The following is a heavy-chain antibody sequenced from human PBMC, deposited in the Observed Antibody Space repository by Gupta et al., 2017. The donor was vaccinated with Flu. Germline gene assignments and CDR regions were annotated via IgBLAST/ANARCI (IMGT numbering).Heavy chain of an antibody. V-gene: IGHV3-23*01. CDR1: GLTFTSYA. J-gene: IGHJ3*02. Sequence: EVRLLESGVGLVQPGGSLRLSCAASGLTFTSYAMSWVRQAPGKGLEWVAAISGSGSSTDYADSVKGRFTISRDNSKNSLYLQMHSLRAEDTAVYYCAKHGDSSGWYDAFDIWGQGTMVTVSS. CDR2: ISGSGSST. D-gene: IGHD6-19*01. CDR3: AKHGDSSGWYDAFDI.